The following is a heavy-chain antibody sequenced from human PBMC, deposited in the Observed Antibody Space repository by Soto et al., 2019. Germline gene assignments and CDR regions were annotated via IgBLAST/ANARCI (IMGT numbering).Heavy chain of an antibody. J-gene: IGHJ6*02. Sequence: ASVKVSCKASGYTFTGYYRHWVREAPGQGLEWMGWINPNSGGTNYAQKFQGRVTMTRDTSISTAYMELSRLRSDDTAVYYCARLSGYGLYYGMDVWGQGTTVTVSS. V-gene: IGHV1-2*02. CDR2: INPNSGGT. D-gene: IGHD5-12*01. CDR1: GYTFTGYY. CDR3: ARLSGYGLYYGMDV.